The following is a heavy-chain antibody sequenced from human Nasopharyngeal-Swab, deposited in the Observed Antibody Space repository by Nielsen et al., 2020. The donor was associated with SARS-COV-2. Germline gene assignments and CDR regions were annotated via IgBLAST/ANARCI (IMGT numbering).Heavy chain of an antibody. CDR1: GFTFNNFG. V-gene: IGHV3-33*08. CDR2: IWYDGSNK. CDR3: ARGWSYGNDY. Sequence: GESLKISCAASGFTFNNFGMHWVRQTPGKGLEWVAVIWYDGSNKDYADSVKGRFTISRDNSKNTLYLQMNSLRAEDTAVYYCARGWSYGNDYWGQGTLVTVSS. D-gene: IGHD5-18*01. J-gene: IGHJ4*02.